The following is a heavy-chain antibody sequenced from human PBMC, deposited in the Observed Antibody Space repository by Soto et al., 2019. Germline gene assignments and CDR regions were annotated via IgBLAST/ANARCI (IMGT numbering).Heavy chain of an antibody. CDR3: ARDRVVVPAAAPSGYMDV. CDR2: IWYDGSNK. CDR1: GFTFSSYG. Sequence: GGSLRLSCAASGFTFSSYGMHWVRQAPGKGLEWVAVIWYDGSNKYYADSVKGRFTISRDNSKNTLYLQMNSLRAEDTAVYYCARDRVVVPAAAPSGYMDVWGKGTTVTVSS. V-gene: IGHV3-33*01. D-gene: IGHD2-2*01. J-gene: IGHJ6*03.